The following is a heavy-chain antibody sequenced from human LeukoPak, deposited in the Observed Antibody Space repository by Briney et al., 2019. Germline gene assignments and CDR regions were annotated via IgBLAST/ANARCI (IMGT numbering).Heavy chain of an antibody. CDR1: GYTFTSYA. CDR2: INAGNGNT. Sequence: ASVKVSCKASGYTFTSYAMRWVRQAPGQRLEWMGWINAGNGNTKYSQKFQGRVTITRDTSASTAYMELSSLRSEDTAVYYCARDLVSSRATGPWGYWGQGTLVTVSS. J-gene: IGHJ4*02. V-gene: IGHV1-3*01. CDR3: ARDLVSSRATGPWGY. D-gene: IGHD6-13*01.